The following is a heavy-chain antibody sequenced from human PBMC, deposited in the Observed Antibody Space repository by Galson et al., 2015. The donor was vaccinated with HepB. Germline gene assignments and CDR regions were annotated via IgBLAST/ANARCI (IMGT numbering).Heavy chain of an antibody. D-gene: IGHD1-26*01. Sequence: SVKVSCKASGYTFTSYAMHWVRQTPGQRLEWMGWINAGNGNTKYPQKFQGRVTITRDTSASTAYMELSSLRSEDTAVYYCARARGSYAYYYMDVWGKGTTVTVSS. V-gene: IGHV1-3*01. CDR2: INAGNGNT. J-gene: IGHJ6*03. CDR1: GYTFTSYA. CDR3: ARARGSYAYYYMDV.